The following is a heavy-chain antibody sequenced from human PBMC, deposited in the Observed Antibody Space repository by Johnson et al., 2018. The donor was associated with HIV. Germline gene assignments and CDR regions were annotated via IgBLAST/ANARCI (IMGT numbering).Heavy chain of an antibody. Sequence: QVQLVESGGGVVQPGGSLRLSCAASGFTFSTYGIHWVRQAPGKGLEWVSFIRYDGKDKYYADFVKGRFTISRDNSKNTLYLQMNSLRAEDTAVYYCARGRRIQLWLLADAFDIWGQGTMVTVSS. CDR3: ARGRRIQLWLLADAFDI. V-gene: IGHV3-30*02. CDR2: IRYDGKDK. J-gene: IGHJ3*02. D-gene: IGHD5-18*01. CDR1: GFTFSTYG.